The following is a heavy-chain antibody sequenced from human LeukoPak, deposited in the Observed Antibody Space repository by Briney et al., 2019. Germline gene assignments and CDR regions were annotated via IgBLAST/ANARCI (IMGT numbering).Heavy chain of an antibody. V-gene: IGHV3-48*04. CDR2: ISSSGSTK. CDR1: GFTFSDYS. Sequence: GGSLRLSCAASGFTFSDYSINWVRQAPGKGLEWVSYISSSGSTKYYADSVKGRFTVSRDNAENSLYLRLNSLGAEDTAVYYCARTWNNGGWYVTFDYWGQGTLVADSS. D-gene: IGHD6-19*01. CDR3: ARTWNNGGWYVTFDY. J-gene: IGHJ4*02.